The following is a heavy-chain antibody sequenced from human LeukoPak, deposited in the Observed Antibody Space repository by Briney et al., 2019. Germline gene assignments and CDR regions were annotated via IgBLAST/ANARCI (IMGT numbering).Heavy chain of an antibody. V-gene: IGHV3-21*01. J-gene: IGHJ1*01. D-gene: IGHD3-16*01. Sequence: PGGSLRLSCSASGFSFSDYDMNWVRQAPGKGLEWVSAISGRSSHVYYGESVKGRFTISRDNAKNSLYLQLDSLGVEDTAVYYCGRAFPPLRTSSAGDLWGQGTLVTASS. CDR3: GRAFPPLRTSSAGDL. CDR2: ISGRSSHV. CDR1: GFSFSDYD.